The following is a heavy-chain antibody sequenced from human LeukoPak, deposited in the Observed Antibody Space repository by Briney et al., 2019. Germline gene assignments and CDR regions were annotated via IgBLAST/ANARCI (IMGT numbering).Heavy chain of an antibody. J-gene: IGHJ4*02. CDR3: AKDSTFGGVIVDY. V-gene: IGHV3-23*01. CDR1: GFTFSSYA. CDR2: ISGSGTNT. Sequence: GGSLRLSCAASGFTFSSYAMNWVRQAPGKGLEWVSIISGSGTNTYYADSVKGRFTISRDNSKNTLYLQMNSLRAEDTAVYYCAKDSTFGGVIVDYWGQGTLVTVSS. D-gene: IGHD3-16*02.